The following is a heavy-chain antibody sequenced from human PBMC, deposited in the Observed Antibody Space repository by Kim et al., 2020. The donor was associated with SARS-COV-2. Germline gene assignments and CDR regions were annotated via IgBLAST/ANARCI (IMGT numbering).Heavy chain of an antibody. J-gene: IGHJ4*02. CDR1: GFTFSRYA. V-gene: IGHV3-23*01. CDR3: AKRSSGYDYIDY. D-gene: IGHD5-12*01. Sequence: GGSLRLSCAASGFTFSRYAMTWVRQAPGKGLEWVSAISGSGGSTNYADSVKGRFTISRDNSQNTLYLQMNSLRAEDTAVYYCAKRSSGYDYIDYWGQGTLVTVSS. CDR2: ISGSGGST.